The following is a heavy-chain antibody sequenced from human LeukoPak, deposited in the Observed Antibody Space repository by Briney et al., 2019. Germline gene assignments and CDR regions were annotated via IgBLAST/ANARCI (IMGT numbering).Heavy chain of an antibody. V-gene: IGHV4-59*12. Sequence: PSETLSLTCTVSGGSISSYYWSWIRQPPGKGLEWIGSIYHSGSTYYNPSLKSRVTISVDTSKNQSSLKLSSVTAADTAVYYCARISHSGYGSGSYYTLFDPWGQGTLVTVSS. CDR3: ARISHSGYGSGSYYTLFDP. J-gene: IGHJ5*02. D-gene: IGHD3-10*01. CDR2: IYHSGST. CDR1: GGSISSYY.